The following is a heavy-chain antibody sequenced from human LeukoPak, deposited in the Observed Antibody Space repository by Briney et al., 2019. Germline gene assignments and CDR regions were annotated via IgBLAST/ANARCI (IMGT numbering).Heavy chain of an antibody. V-gene: IGHV3-23*01. Sequence: GGSLRLSCAASGFTFSSYAMRWVRQAPGKGLEWVSAISGSGGSAYYSDSVKGRFTISRDNSKNTLYLQMNSLRAEDTAVYYCAKNLPLALLPSRYYYGMDVWGQGTTVTVSS. CDR1: GFTFSSYA. D-gene: IGHD2-15*01. CDR3: AKNLPLALLPSRYYYGMDV. J-gene: IGHJ6*02. CDR2: ISGSGGSA.